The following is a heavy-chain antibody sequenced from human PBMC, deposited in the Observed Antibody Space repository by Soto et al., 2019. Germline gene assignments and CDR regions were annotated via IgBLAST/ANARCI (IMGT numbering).Heavy chain of an antibody. CDR3: AKSPGSYWDYCDF. Sequence: DVQLLESGGGLVQPGGSLRLSCAASGFTFSSYAMTWVRQAPGKGLEWISGISGTGGSTFSADSVKGRFAISRDNSKNMLYLQRNSLTAGDTAVYYCAKSPGSYWDYCDFWGQGILVTVSS. J-gene: IGHJ4*02. D-gene: IGHD1-26*01. CDR1: GFTFSSYA. CDR2: ISGTGGST. V-gene: IGHV3-23*01.